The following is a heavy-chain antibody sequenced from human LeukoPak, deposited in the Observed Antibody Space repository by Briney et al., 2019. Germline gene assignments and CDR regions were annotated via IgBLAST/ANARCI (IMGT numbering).Heavy chain of an antibody. CDR2: VYYTGSS. CDR1: GDSISSSY. J-gene: IGHJ4*02. CDR3: AGYGSGSYYKAFDF. Sequence: SETLSLTCTVSGDSISSSYWSWIRQPPGKGLEWIGYVYYTGSSYYNPSLKSRATTSIDMSKNQFSLKLTSMTAADTAVYYCAGYGSGSYYKAFDFWGQGILVTVSS. D-gene: IGHD3-10*01. V-gene: IGHV4-59*01.